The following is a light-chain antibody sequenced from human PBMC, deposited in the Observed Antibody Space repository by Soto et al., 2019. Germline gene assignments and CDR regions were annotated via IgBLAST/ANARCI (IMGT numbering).Light chain of an antibody. V-gene: IGKV3-20*01. Sequence: EIVLTQSPGTLSLSPGERATLSCRASQTVSTNYLAWYQQTPGQAPRLLIYGASSRAAGIPDRFSGSGSGTDFTLTISRLEPEDFAVYYCQQYGSSGTFGQGTKVDI. CDR3: QQYGSSGT. CDR2: GAS. CDR1: QTVSTNY. J-gene: IGKJ1*01.